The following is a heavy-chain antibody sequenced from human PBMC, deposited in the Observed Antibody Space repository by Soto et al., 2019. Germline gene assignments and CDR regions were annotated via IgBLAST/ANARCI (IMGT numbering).Heavy chain of an antibody. V-gene: IGHV3-33*01. D-gene: IGHD3-10*01. CDR2: ILNDGSNR. Sequence: QVQLVESGGGVVQPGRSLRLSCAASEFTFSNYGMHWVRQAPGKGLEWVAVILNDGSNRYHADSVTDRFTISRDNSKNSLYLPMNSLRAEDTAVYYCARDDEYSGNGMDVWGQGTTVTVS. CDR1: EFTFSNYG. J-gene: IGHJ6*02. CDR3: ARDDEYSGNGMDV.